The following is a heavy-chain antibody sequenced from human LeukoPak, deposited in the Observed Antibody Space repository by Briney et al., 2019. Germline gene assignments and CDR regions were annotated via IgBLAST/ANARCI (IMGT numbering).Heavy chain of an antibody. V-gene: IGHV3-23*01. Sequence: GGSLRLSCAASGFTFSSYAMSWVRQAPGKGLEWVSAISGSGGSIYYADSVKGRFTISRDNSKNTVYLQMNSLRAEDTAVYYCAKWTRYCSGGSCYGGTFDYWGQGTLVTVSS. CDR2: ISGSGGSI. CDR3: AKWTRYCSGGSCYGGTFDY. CDR1: GFTFSSYA. J-gene: IGHJ4*02. D-gene: IGHD2-15*01.